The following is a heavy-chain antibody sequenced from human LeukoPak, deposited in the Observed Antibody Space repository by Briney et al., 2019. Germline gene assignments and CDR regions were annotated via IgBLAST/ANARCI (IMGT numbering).Heavy chain of an antibody. D-gene: IGHD6-19*01. CDR2: ISAYNGNT. V-gene: IGHV1-18*01. Sequence: ASVKVSCKASGYTFTSYGISWVRQAPGQGLEWIGWISAYNGNTNYAQKLQGRVTMTTDTSTSTAYMELRSLRSDDTAVYYCARGRTIAVAGSSGCVGYWGQGTLVTVSS. J-gene: IGHJ4*02. CDR3: ARGRTIAVAGSSGCVGY. CDR1: GYTFTSYG.